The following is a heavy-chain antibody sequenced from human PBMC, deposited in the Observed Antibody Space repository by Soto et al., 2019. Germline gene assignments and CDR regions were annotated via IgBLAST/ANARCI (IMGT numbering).Heavy chain of an antibody. CDR2: ISYDGYLK. CDR1: GFTFSTYG. CDR3: AKDFKVSGSHYGTLNYYYGMDV. D-gene: IGHD3-10*01. J-gene: IGHJ6*02. Sequence: GGSLRLSCAASGFTFSTYGMQWVRQAPGKGLEWVAVISYDGYLKYYVDAVRGRFTVARDNSKNTLFLEMNSLRVEDTAVYFCAKDFKVSGSHYGTLNYYYGMDVWGQGTTVTVSS. V-gene: IGHV3-30*18.